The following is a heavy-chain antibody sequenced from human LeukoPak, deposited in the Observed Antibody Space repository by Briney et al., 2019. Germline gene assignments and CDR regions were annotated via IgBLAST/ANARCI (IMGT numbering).Heavy chain of an antibody. CDR1: GVTVSKYG. CDR2: VSARGDDT. D-gene: IGHD7-27*01. V-gene: IGHV3-23*01. Sequence: PGGSLRLSCVASGVTVSKYGMIWVRQAPGKGLECVAAVSARGDDTYYAGSVKGRFTLSRDNSKNTLYLQMNSLRAEDTALYYCAKGLNWGSTFEAFDIWGQGTMVTVSS. J-gene: IGHJ3*02. CDR3: AKGLNWGSTFEAFDI.